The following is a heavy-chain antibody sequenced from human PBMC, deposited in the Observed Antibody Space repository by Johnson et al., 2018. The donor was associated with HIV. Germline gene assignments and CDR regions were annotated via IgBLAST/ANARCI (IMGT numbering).Heavy chain of an antibody. CDR2: ISYDGSKR. CDR1: RFTFSSYA. J-gene: IGHJ3*02. CDR3: ASGEDYGGNYGALDI. V-gene: IGHV3-30*01. Sequence: QVQLVESGGGVVQPGRSLRLSCAASRFTFSSYAMHWVRQAPGKGLEWVAVISYDGSKRYYADSVRGRFTISRDNSKNTLYLQVNGVRVEDTAGFYCASGEDYGGNYGALDIWGHGTMVTVSS. D-gene: IGHD4-23*01.